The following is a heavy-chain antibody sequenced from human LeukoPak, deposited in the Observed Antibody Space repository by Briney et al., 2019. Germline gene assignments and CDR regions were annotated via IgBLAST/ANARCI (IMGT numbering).Heavy chain of an antibody. CDR3: ATLSVVPAAIRASRYMDV. V-gene: IGHV3-30-3*01. Sequence: GGSLRLPCAASGFPFSSFAMHGVRQAPGRGREGVGVISWDGSNKYYADSVKGRFTISRDNSKNTLYLQMNSLRAEDTAVYYCATLSVVPAAIRASRYMDVWGKGTTVTVSS. CDR1: GFPFSSFA. D-gene: IGHD2-2*02. CDR2: ISWDGSNK. J-gene: IGHJ6*03.